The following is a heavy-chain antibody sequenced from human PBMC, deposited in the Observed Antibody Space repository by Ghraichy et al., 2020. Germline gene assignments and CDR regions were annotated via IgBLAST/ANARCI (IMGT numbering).Heavy chain of an antibody. CDR1: GFTFSDYY. Sequence: GGSLRLSCAASGFTFSDYYMSWIRQAPGKGLEWVSYISSSGSTIYYADSVKGRFTISRDNAKNSLYLQMNSLRAEDTAVYYCARDILAGRTYYDFWSGYYRSGILDYWGQGTLVTVSS. CDR2: ISSSGSTI. CDR3: ARDILAGRTYYDFWSGYYRSGILDY. V-gene: IGHV3-11*01. J-gene: IGHJ4*02. D-gene: IGHD3-3*01.